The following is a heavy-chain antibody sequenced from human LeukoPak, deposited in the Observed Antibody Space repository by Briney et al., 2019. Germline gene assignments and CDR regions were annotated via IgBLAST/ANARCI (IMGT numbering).Heavy chain of an antibody. CDR1: GFTFSSYA. D-gene: IGHD1-26*01. CDR3: AKSGSLSGSYYFDY. J-gene: IGHJ4*02. CDR2: ISGSGGST. Sequence: GGSLRLSCAASGFTFSSYAMSWVRQAPGKALEWVSAISGSGGSTYYADSVKGRFTISRDNSKNTLYLQMNSLRAEDTAVYYCAKSGSLSGSYYFDYWGQGTLVTVSS. V-gene: IGHV3-23*01.